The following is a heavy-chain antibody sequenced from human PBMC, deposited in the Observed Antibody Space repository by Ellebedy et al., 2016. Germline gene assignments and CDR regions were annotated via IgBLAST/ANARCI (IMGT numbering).Heavy chain of an antibody. CDR3: AKGWSGSGVDY. V-gene: IGHV3-23*01. J-gene: IGHJ4*02. D-gene: IGHD1-26*01. CDR1: GFTFSSYA. Sequence: GESLKISXAASGFTFSSYAMSWVRQAPGKGLEWVSAISGSGGSTYYADSVKGRFTISRDNSKNTLYLQMNSLRAEDTAVYYCAKGWSGSGVDYWGQGTLVTVSS. CDR2: ISGSGGST.